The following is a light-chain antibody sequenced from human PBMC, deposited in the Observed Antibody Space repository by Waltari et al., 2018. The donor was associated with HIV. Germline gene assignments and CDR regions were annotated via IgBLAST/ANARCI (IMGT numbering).Light chain of an antibody. CDR3: QAWDSSTVV. CDR2: QDS. J-gene: IGLJ2*01. V-gene: IGLV3-1*01. Sequence: SYELTQPPSVSVSPGQTASITCSGAKLGDKYACWYQQQPGQSPVLVIYQDSKRPSGIAWRFSGSNSGNTATLTISGTQAMDEADYYCQAWDSSTVVFGGGTKLTVL. CDR1: KLGDKY.